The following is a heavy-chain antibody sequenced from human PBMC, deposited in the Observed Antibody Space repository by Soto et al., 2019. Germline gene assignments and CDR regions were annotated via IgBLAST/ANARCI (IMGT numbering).Heavy chain of an antibody. CDR2: ISYDGSNK. CDR1: GFTFSSYG. CDR3: APAHSSSSCYSYYYGMDV. V-gene: IGHV3-30*03. J-gene: IGHJ6*02. D-gene: IGHD6-6*01. Sequence: PGGSLRLSCAASGFTFSSYGMHWVRQAPGKGLEWVAVISYDGSNKYYADSVKGRFTISRDNSKNTLYLQMNSLRAEDTAVYYCAPAHSSSSCYSYYYGMDVWGQGTTVTVSS.